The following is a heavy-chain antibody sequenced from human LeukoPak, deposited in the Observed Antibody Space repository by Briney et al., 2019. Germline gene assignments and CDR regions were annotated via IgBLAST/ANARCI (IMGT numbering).Heavy chain of an antibody. Sequence: GGSLRLSCAASGFTFEHYGMSWVRQAPGKGLEWVSGITWDAAKIGYADSVKGRFTISRDNAKKSLYVQMHSLRAEDTALYYGATSDQIIMMDAFDIWGQGTMVIVSS. CDR3: ATSDQIIMMDAFDI. V-gene: IGHV3-20*04. J-gene: IGHJ3*02. D-gene: IGHD3-16*01. CDR2: ITWDAAKI. CDR1: GFTFEHYG.